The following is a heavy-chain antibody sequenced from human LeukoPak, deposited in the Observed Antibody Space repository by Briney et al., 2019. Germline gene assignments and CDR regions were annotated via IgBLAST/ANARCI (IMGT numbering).Heavy chain of an antibody. Sequence: SVRVSCKASGGTSSSYAISWVRQAPGQGLEWMGGIIPIFGTANYAQKFQGRVTITADESTSTAYMELSSLRSEDTAVYYCARDFNGDYIHFDYWGQGTLVTVSS. CDR3: ARDFNGDYIHFDY. J-gene: IGHJ4*02. CDR1: GGTSSSYA. D-gene: IGHD4-17*01. CDR2: IIPIFGTA. V-gene: IGHV1-69*13.